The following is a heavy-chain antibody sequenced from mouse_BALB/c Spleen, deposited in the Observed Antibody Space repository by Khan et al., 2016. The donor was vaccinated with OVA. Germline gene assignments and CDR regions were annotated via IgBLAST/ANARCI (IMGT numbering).Heavy chain of an antibody. Sequence: EVELVESGGGLVQPGGSLKLSCAASGFTFSSYGMSWVRQTPDKRLELVATINSNGGSTYYPDSVKGRFTISRDNAKNTLYLQMSSLKSEDTAMYNCQSHVRGSMTNWGKGTMITGSA. CDR3: QSHVRGSMTN. CDR1: GFTFSSYG. V-gene: IGHV5-6-3*01. J-gene: IGHJ3*01. CDR2: INSNGGST.